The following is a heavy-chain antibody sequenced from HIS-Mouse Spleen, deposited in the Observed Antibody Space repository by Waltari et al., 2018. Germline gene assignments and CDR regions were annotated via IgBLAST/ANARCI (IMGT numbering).Heavy chain of an antibody. CDR1: GFTFSSYG. CDR3: AKDILSEEYSSSLPFDY. Sequence: QVQLVESGGGVVQPGRSLRLSCAASGFTFSSYGMHWVRQAPGKGLEWVAVISYDGSNKYYADSVKGRFTISRDNSKNTLYLQMNSLRAEDTAVYYCAKDILSEEYSSSLPFDYWGQGTLVTVSS. V-gene: IGHV3-30*18. D-gene: IGHD6-6*01. CDR2: ISYDGSNK. J-gene: IGHJ4*02.